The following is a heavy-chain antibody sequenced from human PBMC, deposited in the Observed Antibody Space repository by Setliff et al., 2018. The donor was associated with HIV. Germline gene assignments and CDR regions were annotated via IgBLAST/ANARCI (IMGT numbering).Heavy chain of an antibody. CDR3: SRTDYCGNSWGNYFDY. D-gene: IGHD4-17*01. Sequence: ASVKVSCKASGYTFTTYDITWFRQAPGQGLEWLGWISPYNVHTNFSQKFQGRVTMTTDTATSTAYMKVRSLISDDTAVYYCSRTDYCGNSWGNYFDYWGQGSLVTVSS. J-gene: IGHJ4*02. CDR2: ISPYNVHT. CDR1: GYTFTTYD. V-gene: IGHV1-18*01.